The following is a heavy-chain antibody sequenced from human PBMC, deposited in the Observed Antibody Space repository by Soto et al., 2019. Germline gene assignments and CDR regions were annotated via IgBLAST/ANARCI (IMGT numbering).Heavy chain of an antibody. CDR3: AKVSQHYDFWSGYYRGIGFYYFDY. V-gene: IGHV3-23*01. D-gene: IGHD3-3*01. CDR1: GFTFSSYA. J-gene: IGHJ4*02. CDR2: ISGSGGST. Sequence: GGSLRLSCAASGFTFSSYAMSWVRQAPGKGLEWVSAISGSGGSTYYADSVKGRFTISRDNSKNTLYLQMNSLRAEDTAVYYCAKVSQHYDFWSGYYRGIGFYYFDYWGQGTLVTVSS.